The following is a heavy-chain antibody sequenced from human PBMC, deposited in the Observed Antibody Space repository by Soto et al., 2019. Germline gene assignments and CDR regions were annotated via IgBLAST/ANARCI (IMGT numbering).Heavy chain of an antibody. CDR1: GFTFSSYG. Sequence: GGSLRLSCAASGFTFSSYGMHWVRQAPGKGREWVAIITYDGSKKYYADSVKGRFTISRDKSKNTLYLQMNSRRAEDTDVYYWAKALAKVSKAASSALNYYYGIDVWGQGTMVTVSS. V-gene: IGHV3-30*18. CDR2: ITYDGSKK. CDR3: AKALAKVSKAASSALNYYYGIDV. D-gene: IGHD2-15*01. J-gene: IGHJ6*02.